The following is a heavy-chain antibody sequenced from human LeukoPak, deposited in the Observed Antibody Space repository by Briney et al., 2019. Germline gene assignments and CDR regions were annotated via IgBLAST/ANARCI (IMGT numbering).Heavy chain of an antibody. CDR3: AKDRGDYEVSGMDV. CDR2: IIPILGIA. Sequence: SVKVSCKASGGTFSSYAISWVRQAPGQGPEWMGRIIPILGIANYAQKFQGRVTITADKSTSTAYMELSSLRSVDTAVYYCAKDRGDYEVSGMDVWGQGTTVTVSS. V-gene: IGHV1-69*04. D-gene: IGHD4-17*01. CDR1: GGTFSSYA. J-gene: IGHJ6*02.